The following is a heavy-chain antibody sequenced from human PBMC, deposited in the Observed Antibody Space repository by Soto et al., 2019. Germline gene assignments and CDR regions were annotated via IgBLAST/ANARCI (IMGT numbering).Heavy chain of an antibody. CDR3: ARDRVESGYPEYFQH. V-gene: IGHV3-53*01. D-gene: IGHD3-22*01. CDR1: GFTVSSNS. CDR2: IYSGGST. Sequence: EVQLEESGGGLIQPGGSLRLSCAASGFTVSSNSMSWVRQAPGKGLEWVSVIYSGGSTYYADSVKGRFTISRDNSKNTLYLQMNSLRAEDTAVYYCARDRVESGYPEYFQHWGQGTLVTVSS. J-gene: IGHJ1*01.